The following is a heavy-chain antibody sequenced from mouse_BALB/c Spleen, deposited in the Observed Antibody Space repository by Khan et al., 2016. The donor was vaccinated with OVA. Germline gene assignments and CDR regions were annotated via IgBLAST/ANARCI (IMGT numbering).Heavy chain of an antibody. CDR3: AIHLTGSFAY. D-gene: IGHD4-1*01. Sequence: EVQRVESGGDLVKPGGSLKLSCAASGFTFSSYSMSWVRQTPDKRLEWVASISSGGDYTYSPDIVKGRVTISRENAKNTLYLQMSSLKSEDTAMYYCAIHLTGSFAYWGQGTLVTVSA. V-gene: IGHV5-6*01. CDR2: ISSGGDYT. CDR1: GFTFSSYS. J-gene: IGHJ3*01.